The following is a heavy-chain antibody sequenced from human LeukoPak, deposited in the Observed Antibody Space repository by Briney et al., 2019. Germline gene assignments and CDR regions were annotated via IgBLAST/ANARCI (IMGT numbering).Heavy chain of an antibody. D-gene: IGHD6-13*01. CDR2: INAGNGNT. CDR1: GYTFTSYA. CDR3: ARGPAYSSSWFDY. Sequence: ASVNVSCKASGYTFTSYAMHWVRQAPGQRLEWMGWINAGNGNTKYSQKFQGRVTITRDTSASTAYMELSSLRSEDTAVYYCARGPAYSSSWFDYWGQGTLVTVSS. J-gene: IGHJ4*02. V-gene: IGHV1-3*01.